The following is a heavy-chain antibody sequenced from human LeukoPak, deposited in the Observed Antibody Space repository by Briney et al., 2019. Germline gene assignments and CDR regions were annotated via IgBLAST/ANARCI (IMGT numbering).Heavy chain of an antibody. J-gene: IGHJ4*02. CDR3: AKTRPLDSSSWSHGDY. CDR2: IKEDGSGK. D-gene: IGHD6-13*01. CDR1: GFTFSTYW. V-gene: IGHV3-7*03. Sequence: GGSLRLSCTASGFTFSTYWMHWVRQAPGKGLEWVANIKEDGSGKYYVDSVKGRFTISRDNAKNSLYLQLNSLRAEDTAVYYCAKTRPLDSSSWSHGDYWGQGTLVTVSS.